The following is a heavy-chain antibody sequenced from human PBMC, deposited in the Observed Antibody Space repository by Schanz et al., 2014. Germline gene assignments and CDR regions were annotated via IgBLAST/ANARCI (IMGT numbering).Heavy chain of an antibody. J-gene: IGHJ4*02. Sequence: QVQLVESGGGVVQPGRSLRLSCAAYGFTLSSYAMHWVRQAPGKGLEWVAVISYDGSNKYYADSVKGRFTISRDNSKNTLYLQMNTLRAEDTALYYCAIIGVMVAVAGTRADYWGQGTLVNVSS. D-gene: IGHD6-19*01. CDR1: GFTLSSYA. CDR3: AIIGVMVAVAGTRADY. V-gene: IGHV3-30-3*01. CDR2: ISYDGSNK.